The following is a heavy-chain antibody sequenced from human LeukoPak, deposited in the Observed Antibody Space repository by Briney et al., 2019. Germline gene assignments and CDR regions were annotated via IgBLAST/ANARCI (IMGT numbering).Heavy chain of an antibody. Sequence: GESLKISCKGSGFTFTTYWIGWVRQLPGKGLEWMGIIYPRDSDTRYSPSFQGQVTISADKSISTAYLQWSSLKASDTAMYYCARHQNFDYWGQGTLVTVSS. CDR3: ARHQNFDY. CDR1: GFTFTTYW. J-gene: IGHJ4*02. V-gene: IGHV5-51*01. CDR2: IYPRDSDT.